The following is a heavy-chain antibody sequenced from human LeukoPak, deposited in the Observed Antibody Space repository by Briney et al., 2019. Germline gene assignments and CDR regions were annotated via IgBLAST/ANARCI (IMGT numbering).Heavy chain of an antibody. D-gene: IGHD3-22*01. V-gene: IGHV1-18*04. CDR1: GYTFTGYY. CDR2: ISAYNGNT. CDR3: ARRVSGYYYMDV. Sequence: GASVKVSCKASGYTFTGYYMHWVRQAPGQGLEWMGWISAYNGNTNYAQKLQGRVTMTTGTSTSTAYMELRSLRSDDTAVYYCARRVSGYYYMDVWGKGTTVTISS. J-gene: IGHJ6*03.